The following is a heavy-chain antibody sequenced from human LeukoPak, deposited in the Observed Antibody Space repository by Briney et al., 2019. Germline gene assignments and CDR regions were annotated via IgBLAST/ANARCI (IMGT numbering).Heavy chain of an antibody. CDR3: ARRAGAYSHPYDY. CDR2: ISGSGGST. Sequence: GGSLRLSCAASGFTFSSYAMHWVRQAPGKGLEWVSGISGSGGSTYYAGSVKGRFTISRDNSKNTLYLQMNSLRAEDMAVYYCARRAGAYSHPYDYWGQGTLVTVSS. CDR1: GFTFSSYA. D-gene: IGHD4/OR15-4a*01. V-gene: IGHV3-23*01. J-gene: IGHJ4*02.